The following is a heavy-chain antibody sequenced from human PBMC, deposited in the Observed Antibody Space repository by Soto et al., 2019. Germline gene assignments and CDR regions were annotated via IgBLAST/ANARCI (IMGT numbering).Heavy chain of an antibody. CDR3: ARENSVQAWLHHFDH. J-gene: IGHJ4*02. V-gene: IGHV3-48*03. CDR2: ISDDGASI. CDR1: GFSFSSFA. Sequence: GGSLRLSCEASGFSFSSFAMNWVRQAPGRGLEWVSYISDDGASIYYADSLKGRFTISRDNAKNSLSLQMNNLRAEDTAVYYCARENSVQAWLHHFDHWGLGTLVTVSS. D-gene: IGHD5-18*01.